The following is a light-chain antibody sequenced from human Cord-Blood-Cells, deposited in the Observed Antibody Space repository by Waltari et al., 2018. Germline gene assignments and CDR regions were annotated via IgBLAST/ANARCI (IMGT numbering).Light chain of an antibody. CDR1: ISDVGRYYL. Sequence: QSALTRPASASGSPGHSITLPCTETISDVGRYYLVSWYLQHPGKAPKLMIYEGSKRPSGVSNRFSGSKSGNTASLTISGLQAEDEADYYCCSYAGSSTWVFGGGTKLTVL. J-gene: IGLJ3*02. CDR2: EGS. CDR3: CSYAGSSTWV. V-gene: IGLV2-23*01.